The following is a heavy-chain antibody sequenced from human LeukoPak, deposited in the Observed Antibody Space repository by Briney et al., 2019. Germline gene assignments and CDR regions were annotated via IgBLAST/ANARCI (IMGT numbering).Heavy chain of an antibody. CDR1: GYTFTSYD. J-gene: IGHJ5*02. CDR3: ARDYGGNYGWFDP. Sequence: ASVKVSCKASGYTFTSYDINWARQATGQGLEWMGWINPNSGNTGYAQKFQDRDTMTRNTSISTAYMELSSVRSEDTAVYYCARDYGGNYGWFDPWGQGTMVTVSS. V-gene: IGHV1-8*01. D-gene: IGHD4-23*01. CDR2: INPNSGNT.